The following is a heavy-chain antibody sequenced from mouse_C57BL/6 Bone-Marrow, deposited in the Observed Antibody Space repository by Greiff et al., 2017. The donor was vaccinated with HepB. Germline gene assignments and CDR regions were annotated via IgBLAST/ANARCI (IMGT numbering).Heavy chain of an antibody. CDR3: ARLSYDGYYG. CDR1: GYTFTSYW. J-gene: IGHJ3*02. D-gene: IGHD2-3*01. Sequence: VQLQQPGAELVKPGASVKLSCKASGYTFTSYWMHWVKQRPGQGLEWIGMIHPNSGSSNYNEKFKSKATLTVDKSSSTAYMQLSSLTSEDSAVYYCARLSYDGYYGWGQGTLVTVSA. CDR2: IHPNSGSS. V-gene: IGHV1-64*01.